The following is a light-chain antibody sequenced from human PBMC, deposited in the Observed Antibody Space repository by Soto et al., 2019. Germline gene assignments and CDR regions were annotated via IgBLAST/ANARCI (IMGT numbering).Light chain of an antibody. CDR1: QSIGID. CDR3: QQYNDWPYT. Sequence: EIVVTQSPATLSVSPGDRATLSCRASQSIGIDLAWYQQKPGQAPRLLIYGTSTRATGIPARFSGFGSGTEFILVISSLQSEDFPIYYCQQYNDWPYTFGQGTKLEIK. J-gene: IGKJ2*01. V-gene: IGKV3-15*01. CDR2: GTS.